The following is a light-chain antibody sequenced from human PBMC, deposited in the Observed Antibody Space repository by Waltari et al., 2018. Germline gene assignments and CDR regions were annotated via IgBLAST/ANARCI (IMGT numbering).Light chain of an antibody. V-gene: IGKV1-12*01. J-gene: IGKJ4*01. CDR3: QHGNTIPLT. CDR1: QDISRW. Sequence: DIQMTQSPSSVSASVGDRVIITCRASQDISRWLAWYQQTPGKAPKFLIYDASTLQSGVPSRFSGTGSGTEFTLTISSLQPEDFATYYCQHGNTIPLTFGGGTKVEIK. CDR2: DAS.